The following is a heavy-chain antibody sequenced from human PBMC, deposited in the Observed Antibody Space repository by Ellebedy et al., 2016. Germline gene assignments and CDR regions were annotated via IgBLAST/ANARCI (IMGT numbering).Heavy chain of an antibody. Sequence: GSLRLSCTVSGGSISSYYWGWIRQPPGKGLEWIGSIYYSGSTYYNPSLKSRVTISVDTSKNQSSLKLSSVTAADTAVYYCARLLGYSSSSGGWTGYYFDYWGQGTLVTVSS. CDR3: ARLLGYSSSSGGWTGYYFDY. V-gene: IGHV4-39*01. J-gene: IGHJ4*02. CDR2: IYYSGST. D-gene: IGHD6-6*01. CDR1: GGSISSYY.